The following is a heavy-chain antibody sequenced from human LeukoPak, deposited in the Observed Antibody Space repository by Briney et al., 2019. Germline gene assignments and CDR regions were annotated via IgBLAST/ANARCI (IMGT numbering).Heavy chain of an antibody. Sequence: GRSLRLSCAASGFTFSSYAMYWVRQAPGKGLEWVAVISYDGSNKYYADSVKGRFTISRDNSKNTLYLQMNSLRAEDTAVYYCARALPRIAVAGTYFDYWGQGTLVTVSS. CDR1: GFTFSSYA. D-gene: IGHD6-19*01. V-gene: IGHV3-30-3*01. J-gene: IGHJ4*02. CDR3: ARALPRIAVAGTYFDY. CDR2: ISYDGSNK.